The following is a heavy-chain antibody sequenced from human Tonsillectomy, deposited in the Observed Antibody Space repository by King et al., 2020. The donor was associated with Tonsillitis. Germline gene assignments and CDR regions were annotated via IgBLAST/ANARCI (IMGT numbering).Heavy chain of an antibody. CDR2: VSGSGNST. J-gene: IGHJ4*02. V-gene: IGHV3-23*04. CDR3: AKGRGTSAQIYFDY. D-gene: IGHD1-1*01. CDR1: GFPFSASA. Sequence: VQLVESGGGLVQPGGSLRLSCVASGFPFSASAMSWVRQVPRKGLEWVATVSGSGNSTYYADSVKGRFTISRDNSKNTVNIQLGSLRAEDTDVYCCAKGRGTSAQIYFDYWGQGTLGTVSA.